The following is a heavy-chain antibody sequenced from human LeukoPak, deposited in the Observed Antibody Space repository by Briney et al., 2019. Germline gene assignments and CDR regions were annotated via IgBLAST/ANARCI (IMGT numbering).Heavy chain of an antibody. Sequence: ASVKVSCKTSGYTFTDYFLHWVRQAPGQGLEWMGWINPNSGGTNYAQKFQGRVTMTRDTSISTAYMELSRLRSDDTAVYYCARGAGRFGDNYFDYWGQGTLVTVSS. D-gene: IGHD3-10*01. J-gene: IGHJ4*02. CDR3: ARGAGRFGDNYFDY. CDR1: GYTFTDYF. V-gene: IGHV1-2*02. CDR2: INPNSGGT.